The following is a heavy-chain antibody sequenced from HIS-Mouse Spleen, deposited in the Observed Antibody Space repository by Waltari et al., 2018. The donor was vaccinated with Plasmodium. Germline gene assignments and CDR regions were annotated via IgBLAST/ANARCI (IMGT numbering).Heavy chain of an antibody. CDR1: GFTFSSYG. V-gene: IGHV3-30*18. D-gene: IGHD3-22*01. CDR2: ISYDGSNK. Sequence: QVQLVESGGGVVQPGRSLRLSCAASGFTFSSYGMHWVRQAPGKGLEWVAVISYDGSNKYYADSVKGRFTISRDNSKNTLYLQMNSLRAEDTALYYCAKDAYYDSSGYYYSAFDYWGQGTLVTVSS. CDR3: AKDAYYDSSGYYYSAFDY. J-gene: IGHJ4*02.